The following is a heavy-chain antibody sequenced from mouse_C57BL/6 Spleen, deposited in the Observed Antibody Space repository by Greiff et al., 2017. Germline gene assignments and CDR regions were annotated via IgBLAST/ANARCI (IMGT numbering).Heavy chain of an antibody. J-gene: IGHJ4*01. D-gene: IGHD2-5*01. CDR3: TRGNYSNNYYAMDY. V-gene: IGHV5-9-1*02. CDR1: GFTFSSYA. Sequence: EVQLVESGEGLVKPGGSLKLSCAASGFTFSSYAMSWVRQTPEKRLEWVAYISSGGDYIYYADTVKGRFTISRDNARNTLYLQKSSLKSEDTAMYYCTRGNYSNNYYAMDYWVKEPQSPSPQ. CDR2: ISSGGDYI.